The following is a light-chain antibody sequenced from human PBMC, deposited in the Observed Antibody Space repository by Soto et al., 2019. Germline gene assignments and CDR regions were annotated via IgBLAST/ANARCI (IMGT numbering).Light chain of an antibody. CDR1: QSVSSN. J-gene: IGKJ1*01. Sequence: EIVMTQSPATLSVSPGERATLSCRASQSVSSNLAWYQHKPGQAPRLLIYGASTRATGIPATFSGSGSGTEFTLTIRSLQPEDFAVYYCQQYNTWPPGTFGQGNTVEI. CDR2: GAS. V-gene: IGKV3-15*01. CDR3: QQYNTWPPGT.